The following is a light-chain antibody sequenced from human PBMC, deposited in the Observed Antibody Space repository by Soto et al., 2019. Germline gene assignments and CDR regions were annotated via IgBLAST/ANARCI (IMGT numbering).Light chain of an antibody. CDR1: SSNIGAGYD. V-gene: IGLV1-40*01. Sequence: QSVLTQPPSVSGAPGQRVTISCTGSSSNIGAGYDVHWYQQLPGTAPKLLICGNSNRPSGVPDRFSGSKSGTSASLAITGLQAEDEADYYCQSYDSSLSGSEVFGTGTKLTVL. CDR2: GNS. J-gene: IGLJ1*01. CDR3: QSYDSSLSGSEV.